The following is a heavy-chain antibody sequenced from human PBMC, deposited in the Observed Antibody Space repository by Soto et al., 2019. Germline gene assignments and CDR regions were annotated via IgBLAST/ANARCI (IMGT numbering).Heavy chain of an antibody. CDR3: AKDHTD. V-gene: IGHV3-23*01. CDR2: ISGSGATT. Sequence: EVQLLESGGGLKQPGGSLRLSCAGSGFTFNNYAMSWVRQAPGKGLEWVSAISGSGATTYYADSVKGRFTISRDSAKNTLYLQMNSLTVEDTALYFCAKDHTDWGQGTLVTASS. J-gene: IGHJ4*02. CDR1: GFTFNNYA. D-gene: IGHD5-18*01.